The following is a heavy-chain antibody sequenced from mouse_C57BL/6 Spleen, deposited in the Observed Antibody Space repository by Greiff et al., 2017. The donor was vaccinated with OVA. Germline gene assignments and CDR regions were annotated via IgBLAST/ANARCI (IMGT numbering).Heavy chain of an antibody. J-gene: IGHJ4*01. Sequence: EVKLQESGPELVKPGASVKIPCKASGYTFTDYNMDWVKQSHGKSLEWIGDINPNNGGTIYNQKFKGKATLTVDKSSSTAYMELRSLTSEDTAVYYCARSIEITTVVTNYYAMDYWGQGTSVTVSS. CDR3: ARSIEITTVVTNYYAMDY. CDR1: GYTFTDYN. V-gene: IGHV1-18*01. CDR2: INPNNGGT. D-gene: IGHD1-1*01.